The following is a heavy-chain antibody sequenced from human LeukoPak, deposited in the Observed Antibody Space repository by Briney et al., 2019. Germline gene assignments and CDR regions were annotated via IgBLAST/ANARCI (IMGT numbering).Heavy chain of an antibody. CDR1: GYTFTSYG. D-gene: IGHD6-13*01. J-gene: IGHJ3*02. CDR2: ISGYNDNT. CDR3: ARGRYPHTSSWYGDAFDI. V-gene: IGHV1-18*01. Sequence: ASVKVSCKASGYTFTSYGISWVRQAPGQGLEWMGWISGYNDNTDYAQNLQGRVTMTTDTSTSTAYMELRSLRSDDTAVYYCARGRYPHTSSWYGDAFDIWGQGTMVTVSS.